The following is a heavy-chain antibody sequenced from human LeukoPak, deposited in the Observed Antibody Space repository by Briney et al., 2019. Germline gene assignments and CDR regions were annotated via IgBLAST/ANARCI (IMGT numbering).Heavy chain of an antibody. J-gene: IGHJ6*02. CDR1: GFTFTSYA. CDR3: ARVRRDYYYQFGMDV. Sequence: GGSLRLSCAAYGFTFTSYAMSWVRQAPGKGLEWVSAISASGDSTYYADSVKGRFTISRDNSKNTLYLQMNSLRTEDTAVYYCARVRRDYYYQFGMDVWGQGTTVTVSS. V-gene: IGHV3-23*01. CDR2: ISASGDST.